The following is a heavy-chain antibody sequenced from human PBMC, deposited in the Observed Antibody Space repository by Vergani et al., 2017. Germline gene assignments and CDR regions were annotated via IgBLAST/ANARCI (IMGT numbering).Heavy chain of an antibody. CDR3: ARDRSKYDFWSGYSGY. CDR2: IKQDGSEK. Sequence: VQLAESGGGRVQPGRSLRLSCAASGFSFSSHAIHWVRQAPGKGLEWVANIKQDGSEKYYVDSVKGRFTISRDNAKNSLYLQMNSLRAEDTAVYYCARDRSKYDFWSGYSGYWGQGTLVTVSS. V-gene: IGHV3-7*01. CDR1: GFSFSSHA. J-gene: IGHJ4*02. D-gene: IGHD3-3*01.